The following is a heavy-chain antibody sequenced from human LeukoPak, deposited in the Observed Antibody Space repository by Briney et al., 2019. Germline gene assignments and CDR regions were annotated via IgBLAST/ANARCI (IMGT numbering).Heavy chain of an antibody. CDR2: IIPIFGTA. D-gene: IGHD2-21*02. Sequence: GASVKVSCKASGGTFSSYAISWVRQAPGQGLEWMGGIIPIFGTANYAQKFQGRVTITADESTSTAYMELSSLRSEDTAVYYCARRAYCGGDCTKAYYDYFAMDVWGQGTTVTVSS. CDR3: ARRAYCGGDCTKAYYDYFAMDV. J-gene: IGHJ6*02. V-gene: IGHV1-69*13. CDR1: GGTFSSYA.